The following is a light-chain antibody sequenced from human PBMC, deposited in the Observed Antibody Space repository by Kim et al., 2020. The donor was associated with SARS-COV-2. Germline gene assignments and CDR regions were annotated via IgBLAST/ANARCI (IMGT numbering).Light chain of an antibody. CDR1: KLGDKY. J-gene: IGLJ2*01. Sequence: SYELTQPPSVSVSPGQTASITCSGDKLGDKYTYWYQQKPGQSPVLVIYQDNRRPSGIPARLSGSNSGNTATLTINGTQAMDEADYYCQAWDSSVVFGGGTQLTVL. V-gene: IGLV3-1*01. CDR2: QDN. CDR3: QAWDSSVV.